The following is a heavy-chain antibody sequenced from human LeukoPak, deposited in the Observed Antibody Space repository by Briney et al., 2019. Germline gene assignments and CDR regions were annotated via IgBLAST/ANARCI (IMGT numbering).Heavy chain of an antibody. D-gene: IGHD3-9*01. CDR3: ARWGLRYFDWYAFDI. CDR2: IGTAGDT. Sequence: GGSLRLSCAASGFTFSSYDMHWVRQATGKGLEWVSAIGTAGDTYYPGSVKGRFTISRENAKNSLYLQMNSLRAGDTAAYYCARWGLRYFDWYAFDIWGQGTMVTVSS. CDR1: GFTFSSYD. V-gene: IGHV3-13*01. J-gene: IGHJ3*02.